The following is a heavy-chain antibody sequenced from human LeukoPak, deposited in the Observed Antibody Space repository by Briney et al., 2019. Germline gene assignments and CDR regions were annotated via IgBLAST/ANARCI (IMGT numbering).Heavy chain of an antibody. V-gene: IGHV3-30*04. D-gene: IGHD3-10*01. CDR1: GFTFSSYA. J-gene: IGHJ4*02. CDR2: ISYDGSNK. CDR3: ARVTMVRGAAFDY. Sequence: GRSLRLSCAASGFTFSSYAMHWVRQAPGKGLEWVAVISYDGSNKYYADSVKGRFTIARDNSKNTLYLQMNSLRAEDTAVYYCARVTMVRGAAFDYWGQGPLVTVSS.